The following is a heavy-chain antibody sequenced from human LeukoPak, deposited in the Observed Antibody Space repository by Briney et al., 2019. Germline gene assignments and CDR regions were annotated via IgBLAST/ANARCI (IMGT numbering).Heavy chain of an antibody. Sequence: QPGRSLRLSCAASGFTFRSYGMHWVGQAPGKGLEWVAVISYDGSNKYYADSVKGRFTISRDNSKNTLYLQMNSLRAEDTAVYYCAKDYCGGDCYPDYWGQGTLVTVSS. CDR1: GFTFRSYG. D-gene: IGHD2-21*02. CDR2: ISYDGSNK. CDR3: AKDYCGGDCYPDY. V-gene: IGHV3-30*18. J-gene: IGHJ4*02.